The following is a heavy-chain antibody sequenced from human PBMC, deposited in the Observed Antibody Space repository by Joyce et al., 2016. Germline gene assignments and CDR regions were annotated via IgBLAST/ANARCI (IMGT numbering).Heavy chain of an antibody. CDR1: GFTVRNNY. J-gene: IGHJ4*02. Sequence: EVQLVESGGGLIQPGGSLRLSCAASGFTVRNNYMTWVRQAPGKVLECVSFIYSGGDTYYADSVKGRFTISRDKNTLYLQMNSLRVEDTAVYYCARVPGFHWGQGTLVTVSS. CDR2: IYSGGDT. V-gene: IGHV3-53*01. CDR3: ARVPGFH.